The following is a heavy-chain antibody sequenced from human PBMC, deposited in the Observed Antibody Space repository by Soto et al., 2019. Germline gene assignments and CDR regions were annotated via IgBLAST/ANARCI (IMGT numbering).Heavy chain of an antibody. J-gene: IGHJ4*02. V-gene: IGHV1-69*05. D-gene: IGHD2-2*01. CDR3: ARGYCISTSCYAANY. Sequence: QVQLVQSGAEVKKPGSSVKVSCKASGGTFSSYAISWVRQAPGQGLEWMGGIIPIFGTANYAQKFQGRVTITSDESTRTAYMERRSLRSEDTAVYYCARGYCISTSCYAANYWGQGTLVTVSS. CDR1: GGTFSSYA. CDR2: IIPIFGTA.